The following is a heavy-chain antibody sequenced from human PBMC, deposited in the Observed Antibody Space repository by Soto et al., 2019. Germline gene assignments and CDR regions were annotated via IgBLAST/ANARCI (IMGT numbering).Heavy chain of an antibody. D-gene: IGHD6-19*01. CDR3: ARVENPYSSGPGPFDP. V-gene: IGHV4-59*01. J-gene: IGHJ5*02. CDR2: IYYSGST. Sequence: KLPETLSLTCTVSGGSISSYYWSWIRQPPGKGLEWIGYIYYSGSTNYNPSLKSRVTISVDTSKNQFSLKLSSVTAADTAVYYCARVENPYSSGPGPFDPWGQGTLVTVSS. CDR1: GGSISSYY.